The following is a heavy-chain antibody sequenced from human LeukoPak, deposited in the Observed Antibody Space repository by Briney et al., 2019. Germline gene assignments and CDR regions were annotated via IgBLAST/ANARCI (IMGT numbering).Heavy chain of an antibody. CDR3: ARDSRIVGATGNFDY. CDR2: IYTSGST. V-gene: IGHV4-61*02. J-gene: IGHJ4*02. D-gene: IGHD1-26*01. CDR1: GGSISSGSYY. Sequence: PSQTLSLTCTVSGGSISSGSYYWSWIRQPAGKGLEWIVRIYTSGSTSYNPSLKSRVTISVDTSKNQFSLKLSSVTAADTAVYYCARDSRIVGATGNFDYWGQGTLVTVSS.